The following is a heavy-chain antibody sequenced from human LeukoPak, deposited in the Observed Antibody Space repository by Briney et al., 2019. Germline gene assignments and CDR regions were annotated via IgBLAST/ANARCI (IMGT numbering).Heavy chain of an antibody. CDR3: ARVGLWFGELHEN. V-gene: IGHV3-66*01. CDR1: GFTVSSNY. J-gene: IGHJ4*02. CDR2: IYSGGST. Sequence: GGSLRLSCAASGFTVSSNYMGWVRQAPGKGLEWVSVIYSGGSTYYADSVKGRFTISRDNSKNTLYLQMNSLRAEDTAVYYCARVGLWFGELHENWGQGTLVTVSS. D-gene: IGHD3-10*01.